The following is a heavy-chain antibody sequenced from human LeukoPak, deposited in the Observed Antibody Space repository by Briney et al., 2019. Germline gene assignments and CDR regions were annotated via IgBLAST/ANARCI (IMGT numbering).Heavy chain of an antibody. D-gene: IGHD1/OR15-1a*01. CDR3: ARDRSITGTTVPFDY. Sequence: ASVKVSCKASGYTFTGYYMHWVRQAPGQGLEWVGWINPNSGGTNYAQKFQGRVTMTRDTSISTAYMELSRLRSDDTAVYYCARDRSITGTTVPFDYWGQGTLVTVSS. V-gene: IGHV1-2*02. CDR1: GYTFTGYY. CDR2: INPNSGGT. J-gene: IGHJ4*02.